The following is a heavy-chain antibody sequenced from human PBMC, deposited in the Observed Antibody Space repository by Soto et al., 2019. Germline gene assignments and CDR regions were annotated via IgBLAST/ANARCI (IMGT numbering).Heavy chain of an antibody. CDR1: GGSISNYY. CDR2: IYDSGST. V-gene: IGHV4-59*08. D-gene: IGHD3-22*01. J-gene: IGHJ4*02. CDR3: ERHTTMILFDY. Sequence: QVQLQESGPGLVKPSETLSLTCTVSGGSISNYYWSWIRQPPGKGLEWLAYIYDSGSTNYNPSLKSRVTISVDTSKNQVSLRLSSVAAADTAVYYCERHTTMILFDYWGQGTLVTVSS.